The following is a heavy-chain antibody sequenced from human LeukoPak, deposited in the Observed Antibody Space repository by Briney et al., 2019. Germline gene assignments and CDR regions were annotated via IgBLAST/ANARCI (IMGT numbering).Heavy chain of an antibody. CDR3: AKDTFWSGYSSPIDY. J-gene: IGHJ4*02. CDR1: GFTFSSYA. Sequence: PGGSLRFSCEAFGFTFSSYAMSWVGQAPGKGLEWVSAISGSGGSTYYADSVKGRFTISRDNSKNTLYLQMNSLRAEDTAVYYCAKDTFWSGYSSPIDYWGQGTLVTVSS. D-gene: IGHD3-3*01. CDR2: ISGSGGST. V-gene: IGHV3-23*01.